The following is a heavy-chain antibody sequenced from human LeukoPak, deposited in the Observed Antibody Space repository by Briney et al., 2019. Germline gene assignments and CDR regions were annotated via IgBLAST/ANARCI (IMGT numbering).Heavy chain of an antibody. CDR2: INHSGST. D-gene: IGHD6-13*01. CDR3: ARGPKYSSSWSLGGWFDP. Sequence: SETLSLTCAVYGGSFSGYYWSWIRQPPGKGLEWIGEINHSGSTNYNPSLKSRVTISVDTSKNQFSLKLSSVTAADTAVYYCARGPKYSSSWSLGGWFDPWGQGTLVTVSS. V-gene: IGHV4-34*01. J-gene: IGHJ5*02. CDR1: GGSFSGYY.